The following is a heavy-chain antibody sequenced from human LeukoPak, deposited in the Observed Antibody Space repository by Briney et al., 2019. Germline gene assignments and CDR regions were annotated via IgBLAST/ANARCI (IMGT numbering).Heavy chain of an antibody. D-gene: IGHD5-12*01. CDR1: GYTFTAYY. J-gene: IGHJ5*02. V-gene: IGHV1-2*02. CDR2: INPNSGGT. Sequence: ASVKVSCKASGYTFTAYYVHWVRQAPGQGLEWMGWINPNSGGTNYAQRFQGRVTMTRDTSISTAYMELNRLRSDDTAVYYCARDWGAYGYSWFDPWGQGTLVTVSS. CDR3: ARDWGAYGYSWFDP.